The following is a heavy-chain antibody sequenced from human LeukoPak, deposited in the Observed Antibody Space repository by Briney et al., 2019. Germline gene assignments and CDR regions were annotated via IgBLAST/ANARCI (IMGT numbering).Heavy chain of an antibody. Sequence: ASVKVSCKASGYTFTSYDINWVRQATGQGLEWMGWMNPNSGNTGYAQKFQGRVTMTRNTSISTAYMELSSLRSEDTAVYYCATRGKDSGSYYYYYMDVWGKGTTVTVSS. D-gene: IGHD1-26*01. CDR1: GYTFTSYD. V-gene: IGHV1-8*01. J-gene: IGHJ6*03. CDR3: ATRGKDSGSYYYYYMDV. CDR2: MNPNSGNT.